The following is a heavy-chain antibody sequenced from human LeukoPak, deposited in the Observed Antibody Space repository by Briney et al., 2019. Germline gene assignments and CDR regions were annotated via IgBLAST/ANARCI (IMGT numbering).Heavy chain of an antibody. D-gene: IGHD2-15*01. CDR2: INHSGST. Sequence: SETLSLTCAVYGGSFSGYYWSWIRQPPGKGLEWIGEINHSGSTNYNPSLKSRVTISVDTSKNQFSLKLSSVTAADTAVYYCARGHNYCSGGSCYAPDDAFDIWGQGTMVTVSS. V-gene: IGHV4-34*01. CDR1: GGSFSGYY. J-gene: IGHJ3*02. CDR3: ARGHNYCSGGSCYAPDDAFDI.